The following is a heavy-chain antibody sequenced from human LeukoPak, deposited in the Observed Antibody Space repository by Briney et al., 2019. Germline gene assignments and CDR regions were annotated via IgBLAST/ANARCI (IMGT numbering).Heavy chain of an antibody. CDR3: AREPSPNKMVSKYYFDY. CDR1: GYTFTGYY. J-gene: IGHJ4*02. Sequence: ASVKISCKASGYTFTGYYMHWVRQAPGQGLEWMGWINPNSGGTNYAQKFQGRVTMTRDTSISTAYMELSRLRSDDTAVYYCAREPSPNKMVSKYYFDYWGQGTLVTVSS. CDR2: INPNSGGT. V-gene: IGHV1-2*02. D-gene: IGHD2-8*01.